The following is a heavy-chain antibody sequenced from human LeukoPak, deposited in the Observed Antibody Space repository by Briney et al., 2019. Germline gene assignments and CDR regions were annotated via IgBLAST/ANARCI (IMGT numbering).Heavy chain of an antibody. Sequence: SETLSLSCTVSGASVSSGSYYWSWIRPPPGEGLEWLGYVRSSGSSNYNPSLKSRVAILVDTPKNQFTLKLSSVTAADTAVYYCARGVLVGATGHHFAYWGQGTLVTVSS. CDR3: ARGVLVGATGHHFAY. CDR2: VRSSGSS. CDR1: GASVSSGSYY. D-gene: IGHD2-8*02. J-gene: IGHJ4*02. V-gene: IGHV4-61*01.